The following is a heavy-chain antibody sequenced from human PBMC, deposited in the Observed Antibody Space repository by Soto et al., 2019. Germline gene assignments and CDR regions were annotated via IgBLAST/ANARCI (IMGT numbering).Heavy chain of an antibody. V-gene: IGHV1-3*01. CDR3: ARVGYYYGMDV. J-gene: IGHJ6*02. Sequence: AASVKVSCTASGYTFTSYPMHWVRLAPGQRPEWMGWINGGNGNTKYSQKFQGRVTITRDTSASTAYMELSSLRSEDTAVYYCARVGYYYGMDVWGQGTTVTVSS. CDR2: INGGNGNT. D-gene: IGHD3-16*01. CDR1: GYTFTSYP.